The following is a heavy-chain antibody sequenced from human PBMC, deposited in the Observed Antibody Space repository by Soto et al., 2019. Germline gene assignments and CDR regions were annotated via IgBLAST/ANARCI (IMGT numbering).Heavy chain of an antibody. D-gene: IGHD6-19*01. CDR3: ARDVDSSGWYFDY. V-gene: IGHV3-48*02. CDR2: ISISSSSI. Sequence: GQSLSLSCAASGFSLSSYSMNWVRPPPGKGQECVSYISISSSSIYYADSVKGRFTITRDKAKNSLYLQMNSLRDEDTAVYYCARDVDSSGWYFDYWGQGTLVTVSS. CDR1: GFSLSSYS. J-gene: IGHJ4*02.